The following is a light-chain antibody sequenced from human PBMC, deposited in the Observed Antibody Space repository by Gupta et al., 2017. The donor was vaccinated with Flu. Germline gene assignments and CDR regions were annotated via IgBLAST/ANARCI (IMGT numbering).Light chain of an antibody. CDR1: TSKIGNNY. CDR3: DAEEKDRSVVV. Sequence: RVTMSRSGSTSKIGNNYVSWYQQRPATAPNLLIYDISKRRSGIPDRFSGSKYGTSATLDITGLQTEEEADYFWDAEEKDRSVVVFGGGTKLTVL. J-gene: IGLJ2*01. V-gene: IGLV1-51*01. CDR2: DIS.